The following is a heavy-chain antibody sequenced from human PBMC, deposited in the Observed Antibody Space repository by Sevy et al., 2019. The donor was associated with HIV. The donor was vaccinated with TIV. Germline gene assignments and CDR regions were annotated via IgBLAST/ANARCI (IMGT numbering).Heavy chain of an antibody. CDR2: IYSDGST. J-gene: IGHJ6*02. CDR3: ARDDESDYYYFDMDV. Sequence: GGSLRLSCAASGFPVSSNYMSWVRQAPGKGLEWVSVIYSDGSTYHADSVKGRFTISRDNSKNTLYLQMDGLRAEDTALYYCARDDESDYYYFDMDVWGQGTTVTVSS. V-gene: IGHV3-66*01. CDR1: GFPVSSNY.